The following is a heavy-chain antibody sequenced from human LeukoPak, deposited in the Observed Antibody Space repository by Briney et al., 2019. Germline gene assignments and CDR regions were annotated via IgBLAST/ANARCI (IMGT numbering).Heavy chain of an antibody. CDR2: VYYSGST. CDR1: DDSFTGTTYY. J-gene: IGHJ4*02. Sequence: SETLSLTCSVSDDSFTGTTYYWAWIRQPPGKGLEWIGSVYYSGSTSYSPSLKSRVTISVDTSKKQFSLRLSSVSAADTALYYCARNVSAGYFDYWGQGTLVTVSS. D-gene: IGHD2-8*01. V-gene: IGHV4-39*01. CDR3: ARNVSAGYFDY.